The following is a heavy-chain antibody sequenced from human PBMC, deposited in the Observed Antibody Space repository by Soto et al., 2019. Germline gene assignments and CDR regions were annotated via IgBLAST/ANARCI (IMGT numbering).Heavy chain of an antibody. CDR1: GFTFSSYE. Sequence: EVQLVESGGGFVQPGGSLRLSCAASGFTFSSYEMNWVRQAAGKGLEWVSYIDRTGETKYYADSVKGRFIISRDNTRNSLYLQMNSLRAEDTAVYYCARDPNYYGSGNYYDYWGQGTLVTVSS. V-gene: IGHV3-48*03. CDR3: ARDPNYYGSGNYYDY. J-gene: IGHJ4*02. CDR2: IDRTGETK. D-gene: IGHD3-10*01.